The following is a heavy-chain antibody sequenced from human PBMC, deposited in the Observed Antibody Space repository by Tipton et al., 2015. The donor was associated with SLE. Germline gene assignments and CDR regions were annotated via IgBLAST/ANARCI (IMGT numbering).Heavy chain of an antibody. J-gene: IGHJ4*02. CDR2: INAYNGNT. V-gene: IGHV1-18*01. CDR3: AIAVAGTLFFDY. D-gene: IGHD6-19*01. CDR1: GYTFTSYG. Sequence: QLVQSGAEVKKPGASVKVSCTASGYTFTSYGISWVRQAPGQGLGWMGWINAYNGNTKYAQKLQGRVTMTTDTSTSTAYMELRSLRSDDTAVYYCAIAVAGTLFFDYWGQGTLVTVSS.